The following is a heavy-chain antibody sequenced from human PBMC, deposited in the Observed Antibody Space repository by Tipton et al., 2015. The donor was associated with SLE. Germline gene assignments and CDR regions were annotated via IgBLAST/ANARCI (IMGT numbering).Heavy chain of an antibody. CDR1: GGSISGYY. V-gene: IGHV4-59*01. J-gene: IGHJ3*02. D-gene: IGHD3-22*01. CDR3: ARRHFDTSGYYRGAFDI. CDR2: VYSSGST. Sequence: LVQPSETLSLTCTVSGGSISGYYWSWIRQSPGEGLEWIGYVYSSGSTHYNPSLKSRVTISVDASKNQFSLRLTSVTAADTAVYYCARRHFDTSGYYRGAFDIWGQGTMVTVSS.